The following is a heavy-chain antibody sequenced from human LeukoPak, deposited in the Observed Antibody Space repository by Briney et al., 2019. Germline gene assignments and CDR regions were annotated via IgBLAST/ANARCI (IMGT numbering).Heavy chain of an antibody. CDR2: INPDNGGT. J-gene: IGHJ4*02. CDR1: GYTFTGYY. D-gene: IGHD2-2*01. Sequence: ASMKVSCKASGYTFTGYYMHWVRQAPGQGLEWMGWINPDNGGTNYAQKFQGRVTMTRDTSITTAYMELSRLRSDDTAIYYCARSIAIIPTVAHFDYWGQGTLVTVSS. V-gene: IGHV1-2*02. CDR3: ARSIAIIPTVAHFDY.